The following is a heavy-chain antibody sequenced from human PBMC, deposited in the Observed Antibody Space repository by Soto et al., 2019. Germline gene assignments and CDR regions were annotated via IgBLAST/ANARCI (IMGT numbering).Heavy chain of an antibody. Sequence: EVQLVESGGGLVQPGGSLRLSCAASGFTVSSNYMSWVRQAPGKGLEWVSVIYSGGSTYYADPVKGRFTISRHNSKNTLYLQMNSLRAEDTAVYYCARGRDCGGDCPNWFDPWGQGTLVTVSS. CDR2: IYSGGST. CDR3: ARGRDCGGDCPNWFDP. V-gene: IGHV3-53*04. CDR1: GFTVSSNY. J-gene: IGHJ5*02. D-gene: IGHD2-21*02.